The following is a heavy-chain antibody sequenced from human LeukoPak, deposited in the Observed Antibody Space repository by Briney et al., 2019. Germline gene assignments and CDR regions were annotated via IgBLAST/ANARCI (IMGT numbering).Heavy chain of an antibody. CDR3: ASLAYCGGDCYSGAFDI. D-gene: IGHD2-21*02. Sequence: ASVKVSCKASGYTFTSYDINWVRQATGQGLEWMGWMNPNSGNTGYAQKFQGRVTMTRNTSISTAYMELSSLRSEDTAVYYCASLAYCGGDCYSGAFDIWGQGTMVTVSS. CDR2: MNPNSGNT. CDR1: GYTFTSYD. V-gene: IGHV1-8*01. J-gene: IGHJ3*02.